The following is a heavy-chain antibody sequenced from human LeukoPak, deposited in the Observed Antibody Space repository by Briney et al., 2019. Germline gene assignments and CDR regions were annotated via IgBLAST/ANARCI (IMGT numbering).Heavy chain of an antibody. D-gene: IGHD3-10*02. Sequence: GGSLRLSCAASGFPFSTYWMSWVRQAPGKGLEWVANINQDGTEKYYVDSVKGRFTISRDYAKNSLYLQMNSLRAEDTAVYYCAELGITMIGGVWGKGTTVTISS. CDR1: GFPFSTYW. CDR2: INQDGTEK. J-gene: IGHJ6*04. CDR3: AELGITMIGGV. V-gene: IGHV3-7*01.